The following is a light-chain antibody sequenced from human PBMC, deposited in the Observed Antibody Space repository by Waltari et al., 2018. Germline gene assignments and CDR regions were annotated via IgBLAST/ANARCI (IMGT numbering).Light chain of an antibody. CDR3: NSRDSSGNHLGV. J-gene: IGLJ3*02. Sequence: SSELTQDPAVSVALGQTVRITCQGDSPRSYYARWYQQTPGQAPVLVIYGKNNRPSGIPDRFSGSSSGNTASLTITGAQAEDEADYYCNSRDSSGNHLGVFGGGTKLTVL. V-gene: IGLV3-19*01. CDR1: SPRSYY. CDR2: GKN.